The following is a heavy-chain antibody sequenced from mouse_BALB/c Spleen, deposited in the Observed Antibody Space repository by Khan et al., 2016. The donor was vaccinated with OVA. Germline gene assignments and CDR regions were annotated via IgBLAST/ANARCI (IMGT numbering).Heavy chain of an antibody. CDR1: GYTFTTYT. Sequence: QVHVKQSGAELARPGASVKMSCKASGYTFTTYTMHWVKQRPGQGLEWIGYINPSNGYTNYNQKFKDKSTLTADKSSSTAYMQLSSLTSDYSAVYYCARGCAYYRSDGWFSYWGQGTLVTVSA. CDR2: INPSNGYT. CDR3: ARGCAYYRSDGWFSY. V-gene: IGHV1-4*01. J-gene: IGHJ3*01. D-gene: IGHD2-14*01.